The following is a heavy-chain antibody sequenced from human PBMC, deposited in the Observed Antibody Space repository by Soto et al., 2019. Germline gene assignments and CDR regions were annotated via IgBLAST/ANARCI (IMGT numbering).Heavy chain of an antibody. Sequence: QVQLQESGPGLVKPSQTLSLTCTVSGGSISSGGYYWSWIRQHPGKGLEWIGYIYYSGSTYYNPSLKSRVTISVDTSKNQSSLKLSSVTAADTAVYYCARGYCISTSCFPFDYWGQGTLVTVSS. CDR1: GGSISSGGYY. CDR2: IYYSGST. J-gene: IGHJ4*02. D-gene: IGHD2-2*01. CDR3: ARGYCISTSCFPFDY. V-gene: IGHV4-31*03.